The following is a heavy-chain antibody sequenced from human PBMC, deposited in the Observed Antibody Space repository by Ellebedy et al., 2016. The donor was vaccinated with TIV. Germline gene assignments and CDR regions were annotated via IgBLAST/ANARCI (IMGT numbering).Heavy chain of an antibody. V-gene: IGHV4-59*01. D-gene: IGHD1-26*01. Sequence: MPSETLSLTCTVSGGSISDYYWNWMRQPPGKGLEYIGYIYYNGNTDYNPSLKSRVTISLDMSKNQFSLKLTSVTAADTAVYYCARSGGYYDYWGQGTLVTVSS. J-gene: IGHJ4*02. CDR3: ARSGGYYDY. CDR2: IYYNGNT. CDR1: GGSISDYY.